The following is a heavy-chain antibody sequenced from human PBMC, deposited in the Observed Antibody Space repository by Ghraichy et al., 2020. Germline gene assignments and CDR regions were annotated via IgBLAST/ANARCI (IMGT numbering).Heavy chain of an antibody. Sequence: GSLRLSCAASGFTFSSYGIHWVRQAPGKGLEWVAVIWYDGSNKYYADSVKGRFTISRDNSKNTLFLQMNSLRDEDTAVYYCARDGGSYFRLDFWGQGTLVTVSS. CDR2: IWYDGSNK. CDR3: ARDGGSYFRLDF. D-gene: IGHD1-26*01. CDR1: GFTFSSYG. J-gene: IGHJ4*02. V-gene: IGHV3-33*01.